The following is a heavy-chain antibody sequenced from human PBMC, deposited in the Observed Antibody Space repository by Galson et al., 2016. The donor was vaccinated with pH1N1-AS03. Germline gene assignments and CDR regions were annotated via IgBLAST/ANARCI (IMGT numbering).Heavy chain of an antibody. D-gene: IGHD2/OR15-2a*01. V-gene: IGHV2-5*02. CDR2: IYWDDDK. J-gene: IGHJ4*02. CDR3: TRSRYYNTNLYYFDY. CDR1: GFSLATSGVG. Sequence: PALVKPTQTLTLNCAFSGFSLATSGVGVGWIRQPPGKALEWLALIYWDDDKLYNPSLKSRLTVTKDTSKNLVVLTLTDMDPVDTATYFCTRSRYYNTNLYYFDYWGQGTLVTVSS.